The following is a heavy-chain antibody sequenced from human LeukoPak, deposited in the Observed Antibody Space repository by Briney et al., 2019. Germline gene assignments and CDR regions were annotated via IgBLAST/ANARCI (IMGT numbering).Heavy chain of an antibody. Sequence: GKSLRLSCAASGFTFSSYGMHWVRQAPGKGLEWVAVISYDGSSKYYIDSVKGRFTISRDNSKNTLFLQMNSLRAEDTAVYYCARGENSKTYPVSGYWGQGTLVTVSS. CDR1: GFTFSSYG. D-gene: IGHD2/OR15-2a*01. CDR3: ARGENSKTYPVSGY. V-gene: IGHV3-30*03. J-gene: IGHJ4*02. CDR2: ISYDGSSK.